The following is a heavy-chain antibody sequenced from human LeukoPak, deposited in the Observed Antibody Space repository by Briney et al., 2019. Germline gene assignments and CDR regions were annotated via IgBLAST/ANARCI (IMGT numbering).Heavy chain of an antibody. V-gene: IGHV1-2*02. Sequence: ASVNDSCKASGYTFTGYYMHWVRQAPGQGLEWMGWINPNRGGTNYAQKFRGRVTMTRDTSISTAYMELSRLRSDDTAVYYCASRELWGSDYYDSSGYPYDPSFDIWGQGTMVTVSS. J-gene: IGHJ3*02. D-gene: IGHD3-22*01. CDR1: GYTFTGYY. CDR2: INPNRGGT. CDR3: ASRELWGSDYYDSSGYPYDPSFDI.